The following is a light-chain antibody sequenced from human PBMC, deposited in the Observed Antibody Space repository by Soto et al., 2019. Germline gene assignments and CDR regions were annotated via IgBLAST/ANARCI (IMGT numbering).Light chain of an antibody. J-gene: IGKJ4*01. CDR1: QSVSSY. CDR3: QQRGNWPPT. V-gene: IGKV3-11*01. CDR2: DAS. Sequence: EIVLTQSPATLALSPGERATLSCSASQSVSSYLAWYQQKPGQAPRLLIYDASNRATGIPARFSGSGSGTDFTLTISSLEPEDFAVYYCQQRGNWPPTCGGGTKVEIK.